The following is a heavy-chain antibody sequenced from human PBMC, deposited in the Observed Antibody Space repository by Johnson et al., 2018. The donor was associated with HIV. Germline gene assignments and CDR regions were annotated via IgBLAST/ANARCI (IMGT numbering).Heavy chain of an antibody. CDR1: GFTVSSNY. V-gene: IGHV3-66*01. D-gene: IGHD5-18*01. Sequence: EVQLVESGGGVVQPGRSLRLSCAASGFTVSSNYMSWVRQAPGKGLEWVSVIYSGGSTYYADSVKGRFTISRDNSKNTLYLQMNSLRAEDTAVYYCTTEAGIHLWLIDAFDIWGQGTMVTVSS. CDR2: IYSGGST. CDR3: TTEAGIHLWLIDAFDI. J-gene: IGHJ3*02.